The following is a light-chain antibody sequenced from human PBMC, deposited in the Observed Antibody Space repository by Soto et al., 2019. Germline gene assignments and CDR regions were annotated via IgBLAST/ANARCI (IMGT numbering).Light chain of an antibody. CDR2: GTS. J-gene: IGKJ2*01. CDR1: QSVSSN. Sequence: EIVMTQSPHTLSVSPGESATLSCRASQSVSSNLAWYQQKPGQAPRLLMYGTSTRATGIPARFSGSGSGTEFTLTISSLQSEDFAVYFCQQYDNWPLYTVGQGTKLEIK. CDR3: QQYDNWPLYT. V-gene: IGKV3-15*01.